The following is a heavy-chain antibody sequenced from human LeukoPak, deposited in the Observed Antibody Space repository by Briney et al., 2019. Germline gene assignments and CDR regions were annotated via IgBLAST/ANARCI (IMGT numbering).Heavy chain of an antibody. CDR1: GGTYSSYA. CDR2: IIPIFATA. V-gene: IGHV1-69*13. Sequence: GASVKVSRKASGGTYSSYAISWVRQAPGQGLEWMGGIIPIFATANYAQRFQGRVTITADESTSTAYMELSSLRSEDTAVYYCARDNSICRGATCYHYFHYWGQGTLVTVSS. D-gene: IGHD2-15*01. J-gene: IGHJ4*02. CDR3: ARDNSICRGATCYHYFHY.